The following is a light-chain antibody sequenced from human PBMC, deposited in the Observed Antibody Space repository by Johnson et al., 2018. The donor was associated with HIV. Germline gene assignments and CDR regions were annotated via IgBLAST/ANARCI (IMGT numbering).Light chain of an antibody. Sequence: QSVLTQPPSVSAAPGQKVTISCSGSSSTIGNNYVSWCQRLPGTAPKLLIHDTDERPPGIPDRFSGSKSGTSATLGITGLQTGDDADYYCGTWDSSLSGGVFGTGTKVTVL. CDR3: GTWDSSLSGGV. CDR2: DTD. J-gene: IGLJ1*01. CDR1: SSTIGNNY. V-gene: IGLV1-51*01.